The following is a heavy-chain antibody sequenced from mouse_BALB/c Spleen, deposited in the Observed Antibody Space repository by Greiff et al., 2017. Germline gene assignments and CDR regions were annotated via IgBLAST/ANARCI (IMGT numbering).Heavy chain of an antibody. CDR3: ARKGITTVPFAY. CDR2: ISYDGSN. D-gene: IGHD1-1*01. V-gene: IGHV3-6*02. J-gene: IGHJ3*01. Sequence: EVQLVESGPGLVKPSQSLSLTCSVTGYSITSGYYWNWIRQFPGNKLEWMGYISYDGSNNYNPSLKNRISITRDTSKNQFFLKLNSVTTEDTATYYCARKGITTVPFAYWGQGTLVTVSA. CDR1: GYSITSGYY.